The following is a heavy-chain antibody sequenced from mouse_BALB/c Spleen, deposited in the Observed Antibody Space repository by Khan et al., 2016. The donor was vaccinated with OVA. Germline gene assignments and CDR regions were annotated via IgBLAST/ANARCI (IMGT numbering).Heavy chain of an antibody. CDR3: ARVYGGDFDY. J-gene: IGHJ2*01. CDR1: GYSITSDYA. Sequence: EVKLLESGPGLVKPSQSLSLTCTVTGYSITSDYAWNWIRQFPGNKLEWMGFISYSGNTNYNPSLKSRISITRDTSKNQFFLQLNSVNNEDTATYYCARVYGGDFDYWGQGTTLTVSS. CDR2: ISYSGNT. D-gene: IGHD1-1*01. V-gene: IGHV3-2*02.